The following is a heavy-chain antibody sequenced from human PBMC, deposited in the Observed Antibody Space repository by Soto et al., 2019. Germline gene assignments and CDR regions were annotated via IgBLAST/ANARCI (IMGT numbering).Heavy chain of an antibody. Sequence: SETLSLTCTVSGGSISSGGYYWSWIRQHPGKGLEWIGYIYYSGSTYYNPSLKSRVTISVDTSKNQFSLNLSSVTAADTAVYYCARAGHSSSSEGANWFDPWGQGALVTVSS. V-gene: IGHV4-31*03. CDR3: ARAGHSSSSEGANWFDP. CDR1: GGSISSGGYY. D-gene: IGHD6-6*01. CDR2: IYYSGST. J-gene: IGHJ5*02.